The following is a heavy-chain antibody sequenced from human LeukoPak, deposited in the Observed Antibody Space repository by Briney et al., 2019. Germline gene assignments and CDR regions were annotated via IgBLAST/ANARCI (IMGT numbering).Heavy chain of an antibody. Sequence: ASVKVSCKASGYTFTNYDISWVRQAPGQGLEWMGRIYAYNGNTKYAQKLQGRVTMATDTSTSTAYMELRSLRSDDTAVYFCARGYGYSYGLLDYWGQGTLVTVSS. V-gene: IGHV1-18*01. CDR3: ARGYGYSYGLLDY. D-gene: IGHD5-18*01. CDR2: IYAYNGNT. CDR1: GYTFTNYD. J-gene: IGHJ4*02.